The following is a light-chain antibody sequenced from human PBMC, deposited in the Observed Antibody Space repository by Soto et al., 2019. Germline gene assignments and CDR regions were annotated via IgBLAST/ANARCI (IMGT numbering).Light chain of an antibody. Sequence: EVVLTQSPGTLSLSRCERATLSFRASERIYSAYLGWYQQKPGQAPRLLIYGTSSRATGIPDRFSGSGSGTDFTLTISRLEPEDFAVYYCQQYGNSPITFGQGTRLEI. CDR1: ERIYSAY. CDR3: QQYGNSPIT. CDR2: GTS. J-gene: IGKJ5*01. V-gene: IGKV3-20*01.